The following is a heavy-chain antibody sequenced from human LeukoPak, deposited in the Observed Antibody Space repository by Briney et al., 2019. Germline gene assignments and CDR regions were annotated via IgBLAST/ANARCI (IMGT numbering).Heavy chain of an antibody. J-gene: IGHJ3*01. CDR1: GGSISSYY. V-gene: IGHV4-4*07. CDR2: IYFTGTT. D-gene: IGHD6-13*01. CDR3: ARGSSSSWYSFDS. Sequence: SETLSLTCSVSGGSISSYYWSWIRQPAGKGLEWIGRIYFTGTTNYSPSLQSRVTMSVDTSKYQFSLELSSVTAADTAVYYCARGSSSSWYSFDSWGQGTVVTVSS.